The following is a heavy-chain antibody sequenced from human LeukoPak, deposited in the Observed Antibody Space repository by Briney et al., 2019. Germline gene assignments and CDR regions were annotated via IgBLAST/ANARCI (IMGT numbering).Heavy chain of an antibody. Sequence: PGGSLRLSCAASGFSFSSYNMIWVRQAPGRGLEWVSYISSSGSTIYYADSVKGRFTISRDNAKNSLYLQMNSLRAEDTAVYYCAELGIPMIGGVWGKGTTVTISS. J-gene: IGHJ6*04. CDR2: ISSSGSTI. CDR1: GFSFSSYN. V-gene: IGHV3-48*04. D-gene: IGHD3-10*02. CDR3: AELGIPMIGGV.